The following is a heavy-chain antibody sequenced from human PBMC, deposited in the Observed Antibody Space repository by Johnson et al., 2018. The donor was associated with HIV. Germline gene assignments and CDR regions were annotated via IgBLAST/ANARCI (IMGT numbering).Heavy chain of an antibody. J-gene: IGHJ3*02. V-gene: IGHV3-30*14. CDR1: GFTFSSNA. Sequence: QMLLVESGGGVVQPGRSLRLSCAASGFTFSSNAMHWVRQSPGKGLEWVAVISFDGTNTYYGDSVKGRFTISRDNSNNTLYLQMNSLRAGDTAVYYCVRSIQLWLPGAFDIWGQGTMVTVSS. CDR2: ISFDGTNT. D-gene: IGHD5-18*01. CDR3: VRSIQLWLPGAFDI.